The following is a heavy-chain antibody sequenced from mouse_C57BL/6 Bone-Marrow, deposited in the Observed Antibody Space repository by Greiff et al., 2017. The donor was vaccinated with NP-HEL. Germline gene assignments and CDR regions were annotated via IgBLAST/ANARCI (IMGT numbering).Heavy chain of an antibody. Sequence: QSGAELVRPGASVKMSCKASGYTFTSYNMHWVKQTPRQGLEWIGAIYPGNGDTSYNQKFRGKATLTVDKSSSTAYMQLSSLTSEDSAVYFCARDCYGNYVGGFDYWGQGTTLTVSS. D-gene: IGHD2-1*01. CDR3: ARDCYGNYVGGFDY. CDR1: GYTFTSYN. J-gene: IGHJ2*01. V-gene: IGHV1-12*01. CDR2: IYPGNGDT.